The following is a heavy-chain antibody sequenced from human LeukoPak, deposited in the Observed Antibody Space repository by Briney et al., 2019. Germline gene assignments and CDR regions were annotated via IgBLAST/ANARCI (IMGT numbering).Heavy chain of an antibody. V-gene: IGHV3-21*04. Sequence: GGSLRLSCAASGFTFSSYSMTWVRQAPGKGLEWVSSFTSGSRSIYYADSVKGRFTISRDNAKKSLYLQMNSLRAEDTAVYYCASRHAAGGQGTLVTVSS. CDR1: GFTFSSYS. CDR2: FTSGSRSI. D-gene: IGHD2-2*01. CDR3: ASRHAA. J-gene: IGHJ4*02.